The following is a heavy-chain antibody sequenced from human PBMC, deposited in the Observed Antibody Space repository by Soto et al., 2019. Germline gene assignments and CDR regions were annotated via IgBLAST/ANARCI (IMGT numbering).Heavy chain of an antibody. V-gene: IGHV5-51*01. D-gene: IGHD3-9*01. Sequence: GESLKISCKGSXYSFTSYWIGLVRQMPGKGLEWMGIIYPGDSDTRYSPSFQGQVTISADKSISTAYLQWSSLKASDTAMYYCTRGKVDYDILTGYYEYNWFDPWGQGTLVTVSS. CDR1: XYSFTSYW. CDR3: TRGKVDYDILTGYYEYNWFDP. CDR2: IYPGDSDT. J-gene: IGHJ5*02.